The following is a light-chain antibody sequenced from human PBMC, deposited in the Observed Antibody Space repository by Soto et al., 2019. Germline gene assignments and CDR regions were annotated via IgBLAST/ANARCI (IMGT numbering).Light chain of an antibody. CDR2: GNG. CDR3: QSYDSSLSCVV. J-gene: IGLJ2*01. V-gene: IGLV1-40*01. CDR1: SSNIGANYG. Sequence: QSVLTQPPSVSGAPGQSVTISCTGSSSNIGANYGVHWYQHLPGTAPKLLIYGNGYRPSGVPDRFSGSKSGTSASLAITGLQAEDEADYYCQSYDSSLSCVVFGGGTKLTVL.